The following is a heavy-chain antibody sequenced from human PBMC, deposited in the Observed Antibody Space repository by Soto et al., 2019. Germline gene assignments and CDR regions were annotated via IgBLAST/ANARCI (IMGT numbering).Heavy chain of an antibody. CDR3: KRPETLHGDYDY. J-gene: IGHJ4*01. Sequence: TETLSLTCTVSGDSISSYYWSWIRQPPGKGLEWIGYIHYSGSTNYNPSLKSRVTISVDTSKNQLYLRLSSVTDADKAVYYCKRPETLHGDYDYWGNGPLDTVSS. D-gene: IGHD4-17*01. CDR1: GDSISSYY. V-gene: IGHV4-59*08. CDR2: IHYSGST.